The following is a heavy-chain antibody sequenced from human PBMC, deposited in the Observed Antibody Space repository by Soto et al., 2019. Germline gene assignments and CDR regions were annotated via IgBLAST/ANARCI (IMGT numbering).Heavy chain of an antibody. CDR3: ERVRDDSRTDY. D-gene: IGHD6-13*01. Sequence: VQLLESGGGLVQPGGSVRLSCAASGFTFSMYAMTWVRQAPGKGLKWVSVITGSGRSTYYTDSVRGRFTIARDNSTDMVALERIGLSAEDTAVYSCERVRDDSRTDYWGQGTLVTVSS. V-gene: IGHV3-23*01. CDR2: ITGSGRST. CDR1: GFTFSMYA. J-gene: IGHJ4*02.